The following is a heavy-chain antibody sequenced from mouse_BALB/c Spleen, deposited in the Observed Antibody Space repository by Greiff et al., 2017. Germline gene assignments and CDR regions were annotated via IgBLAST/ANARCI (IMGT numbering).Heavy chain of an antibody. CDR3: ARSITTVVATD. CDR1: GFTFSDYY. V-gene: IGHV5-4*02. CDR2: ISDGGSYT. Sequence: EVKLMESGGGLVKPGGSLKLSCAASGFTFSDYYMYWVRQTPEKRLEWVATISDGGSYTYYPDSVKGRFTISRDNAKNNLYLQMSSLKSEDTAMYYCARSITTVVATDWGQGTTLTVSS. J-gene: IGHJ2*01. D-gene: IGHD1-1*01.